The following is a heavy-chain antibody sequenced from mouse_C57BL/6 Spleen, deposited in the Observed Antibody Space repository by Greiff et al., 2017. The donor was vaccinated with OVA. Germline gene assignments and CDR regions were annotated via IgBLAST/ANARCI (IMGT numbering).Heavy chain of an antibody. J-gene: IGHJ2*01. CDR3: ARQHYSNLDY. D-gene: IGHD2-5*01. CDR1: GFTFSSYT. Sequence: EVKLVESGGGLVKPGGSLKLSCAASGFTFSSYTMSWVRQTPEKRLEWVATISGGGGNTYYPDSVKGRFTISRDNAKNTLYLQMSSLRSEDTALYYCARQHYSNLDYWGQGTTLTVSS. CDR2: ISGGGGNT. V-gene: IGHV5-9*01.